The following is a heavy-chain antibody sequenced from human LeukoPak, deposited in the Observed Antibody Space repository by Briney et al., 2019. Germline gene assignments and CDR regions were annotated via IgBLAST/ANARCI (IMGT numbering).Heavy chain of an antibody. CDR3: AKVIVGASGFDY. CDR1: GFSFSDFA. Sequence: TGGSLRLSCTASGFSFSDFAMSWVRQAPGRGLEWVSGISGTGENTFYADSVKGRFIISRDNPRNTLYLQMNCLRAEDTAVYYCAKVIVGASGFDYWGQGTLVTVSS. D-gene: IGHD1-26*01. J-gene: IGHJ4*02. CDR2: ISGTGENT. V-gene: IGHV3-23*01.